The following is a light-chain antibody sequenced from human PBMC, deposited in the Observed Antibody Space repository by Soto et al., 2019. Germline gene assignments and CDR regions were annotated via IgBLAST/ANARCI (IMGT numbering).Light chain of an antibody. CDR2: GAS. CDR1: QSVSSSY. Sequence: EIVLTQSPGTLSLSPGERATLSCRASQSVSSSYLGWYQQKPGQAPRLLMYGASSRATGIPERFSGSGSGTDFTLTISRLEPEDFEVYYCQKYGSSPRTFGQGTKVDI. CDR3: QKYGSSPRT. V-gene: IGKV3-20*01. J-gene: IGKJ1*01.